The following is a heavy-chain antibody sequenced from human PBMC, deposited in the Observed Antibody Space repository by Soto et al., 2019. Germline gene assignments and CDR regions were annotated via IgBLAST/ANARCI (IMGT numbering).Heavy chain of an antibody. CDR2: INSSGGRT. V-gene: IGHV1-46*01. CDR3: AGLYHYDSSGYYDY. J-gene: IGHJ4*02. D-gene: IGHD3-22*01. CDR1: GNSFTTYY. Sequence: ASVKVSCKASGNSFTTYYMHWVRQAPGQGLEWMGIINSSGGRTTYAQKFQGRVTMTRDTSTSTFHMALSSLTSEDTAVYYCAGLYHYDSSGYYDYLGQGTLVTVSS.